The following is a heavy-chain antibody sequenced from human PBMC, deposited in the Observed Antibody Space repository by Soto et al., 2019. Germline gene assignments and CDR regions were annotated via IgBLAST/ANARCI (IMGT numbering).Heavy chain of an antibody. J-gene: IGHJ6*02. Sequence: SSVKVSCKASGYTFTGYYMHWVRQAPGQGLEWMGWINPNSGGTNYAQKFQGRVTMTRDTSISTAYMELSRLRSDDTAVYYCARYLSRNGSGWEEHYHYGLDVWCQGTPVTVSS. V-gene: IGHV1-2*02. D-gene: IGHD6-19*01. CDR3: ARYLSRNGSGWEEHYHYGLDV. CDR1: GYTFTGYY. CDR2: INPNSGGT.